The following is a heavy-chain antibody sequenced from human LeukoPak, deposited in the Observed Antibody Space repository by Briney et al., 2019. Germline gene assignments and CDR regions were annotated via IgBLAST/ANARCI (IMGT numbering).Heavy chain of an antibody. V-gene: IGHV3-33*01. CDR2: ISYDGSNK. CDR1: GFSFSSYG. J-gene: IGHJ4*02. CDR3: ARDRRSSGWYYSDY. D-gene: IGHD6-19*01. Sequence: PGGSLRLSCAASGFSFSSYGMHWVRQAPGKGLEWVAVISYDGSNKFYADSVKGRFTISRDNSKNTLSLQMNSLRAEDTAVYYCARDRRSSGWYYSDYWGQGTLVSVSS.